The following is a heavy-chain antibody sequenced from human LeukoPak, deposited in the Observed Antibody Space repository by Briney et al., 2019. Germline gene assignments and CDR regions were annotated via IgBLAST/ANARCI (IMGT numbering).Heavy chain of an antibody. D-gene: IGHD3-22*01. CDR3: AGGRTYYYDSSGYHWFDP. CDR2: IIPIFGTA. CDR1: GGTFSSYA. J-gene: IGHJ5*02. V-gene: IGHV1-69*01. Sequence: SVKVSCKASGGTFSSYAISWVRQAPGQGLEWMGGIIPIFGTANYAQKFQGRVTITADESTSTAYMELSSLRSEDTAVYYCAGGRTYYYDSSGYHWFDPWGQGTLVTVSS.